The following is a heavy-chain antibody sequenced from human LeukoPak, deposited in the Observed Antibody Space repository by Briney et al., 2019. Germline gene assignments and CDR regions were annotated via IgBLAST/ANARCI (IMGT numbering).Heavy chain of an antibody. CDR1: GGSISSGSYY. J-gene: IGHJ6*03. Sequence: PSQTLSLTCTVSGGSISSGSYYWSWIRQPAGKGLEWIGRIYTSGSTYYNPSLKSRVTISVDTSKNQFSLKLSSVTAADTAVYYCARHYRGTAADKPDHYYYYYMDVWGKGTTVTISS. CDR2: IYTSGST. CDR3: ARHYRGTAADKPDHYYYYYMDV. D-gene: IGHD6-13*01. V-gene: IGHV4-61*02.